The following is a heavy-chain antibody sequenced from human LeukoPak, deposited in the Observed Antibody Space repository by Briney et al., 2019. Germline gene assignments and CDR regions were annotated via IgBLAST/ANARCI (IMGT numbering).Heavy chain of an antibody. CDR1: GGSISSSSYY. D-gene: IGHD3-9*01. V-gene: IGHV4-39*01. CDR3: ARQKRDILTGYRNWFDP. CDR2: IYYSGST. J-gene: IGHJ5*02. Sequence: SETLSLTCTVSGGSISSSSYYWGWIRQPPGKGLEWIGSIYYSGSTYYNPSLKSRVTISVDTSKNQFSLKLSSVTAADTAVYYCARQKRDILTGYRNWFDPWGQGTLVTVSS.